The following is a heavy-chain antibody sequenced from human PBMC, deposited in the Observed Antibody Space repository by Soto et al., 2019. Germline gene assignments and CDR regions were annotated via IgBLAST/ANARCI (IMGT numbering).Heavy chain of an antibody. CDR1: GFTVSNNY. D-gene: IGHD2-15*01. CDR2: IYSGGYT. Sequence: EVQLVESGGGLIQPGGSLRLSCAVSGFTVSNNYMSWVRQAPGKGLEGVSVIYSGGYTAYGDSVKGRFTISRDNSKNPLTPKIKTKGAAATAFYSGATPPGGGGYWGQGTLVTVSS. V-gene: IGHV3-53*01. CDR3: ATPPGGGGY. J-gene: IGHJ4*02.